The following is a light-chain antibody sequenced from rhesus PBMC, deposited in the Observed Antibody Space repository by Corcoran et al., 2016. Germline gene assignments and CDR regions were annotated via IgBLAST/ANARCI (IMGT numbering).Light chain of an antibody. CDR3: QQYSNWPRT. V-gene: IGKV3-42*03. Sequence: EIVLAQSPATLSLSPGERATLSCRASQSVSSSLAWYRQKPGQVPRPLIYGASNRATGITDRFSGSGSGTDFTLNISSLEPEDFVVYYCQQYSNWPRTFGQGTKVEIK. J-gene: IGKJ1*01. CDR1: QSVSSS. CDR2: GAS.